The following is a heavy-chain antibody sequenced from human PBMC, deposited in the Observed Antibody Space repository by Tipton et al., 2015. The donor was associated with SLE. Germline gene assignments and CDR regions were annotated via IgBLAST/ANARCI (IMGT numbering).Heavy chain of an antibody. V-gene: IGHV4-39*07. CDR1: GGSITSSGFY. J-gene: IGHJ4*02. CDR3: ARRTSGYAPAY. Sequence: TLSLTCTVSGGSITSSGFYWGWFRQPPGKGLEWIGSIDYSGRTYYTPSLKSQLTISVDTSENQFFLKLNSVTAADTAFYYCARRTSGYAPAYWGQGTLVTVSS. CDR2: IDYSGRT. D-gene: IGHD5-12*01.